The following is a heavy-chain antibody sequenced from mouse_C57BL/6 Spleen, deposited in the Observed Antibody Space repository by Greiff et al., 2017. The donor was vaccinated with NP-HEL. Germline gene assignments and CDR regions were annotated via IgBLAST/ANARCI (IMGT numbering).Heavy chain of an antibody. J-gene: IGHJ3*01. CDR1: GYTFTGYW. CDR2: ILPGSGST. CDR3: ARQIYYDNSGCAY. Sequence: VQLQQSGAELMKPGASVKLSCKATGYTFTGYWIEWVKQRPGHGLEWIGEILPGSGSTNYIEKFKGKATFTADTSSNTAYMQLSSLTTEDSAIYYCARQIYYDNSGCAYWGQGTLVTVSA. V-gene: IGHV1-9*01. D-gene: IGHD2-4*01.